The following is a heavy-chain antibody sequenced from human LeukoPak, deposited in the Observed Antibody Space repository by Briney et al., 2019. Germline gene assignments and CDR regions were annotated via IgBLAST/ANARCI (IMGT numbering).Heavy chain of an antibody. CDR1: GGSISDGTYY. Sequence: SETLSLTCTVSGGSISDGTYYWGWIRQPPGKGLEWIGAIHYSGTTHYNRSLKSRVTLSVDTSKNQFSLRLSSVTAADTAVYYCARRTTESYSDYWGQGTLVTVST. CDR3: ARRTTESYSDY. D-gene: IGHD1-1*01. CDR2: IHYSGTT. J-gene: IGHJ4*02. V-gene: IGHV4-39*01.